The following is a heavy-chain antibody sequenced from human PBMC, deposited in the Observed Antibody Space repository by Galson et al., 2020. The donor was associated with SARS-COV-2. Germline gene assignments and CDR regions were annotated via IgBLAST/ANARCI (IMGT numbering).Heavy chain of an antibody. CDR3: ARDRNYDSSGNYWLDY. V-gene: IGHV4-31*03. D-gene: IGHD3-22*01. Sequence: SETLSLTCTVSGGSVGSGGFYWSWVRQHPGKGLEWIGYIYDTGSTNYNPSLKSRATISADTSINQFSLKLTSVTAADTAVYYCARDRNYDSSGNYWLDYWGQGTLVTVSS. CDR1: GGSVGSGGFY. J-gene: IGHJ4*02. CDR2: IYDTGST.